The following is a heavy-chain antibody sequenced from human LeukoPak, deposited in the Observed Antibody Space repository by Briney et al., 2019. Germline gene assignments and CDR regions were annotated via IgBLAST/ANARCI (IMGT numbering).Heavy chain of an antibody. CDR3: ARDRGPYCSSTSCYDSRGMDV. V-gene: IGHV4-39*07. J-gene: IGHJ6*02. Sequence: PSETLSLTCTISGGSVSSSSYYWGWIRQPPGKGLEWIESIYYSGSTYYNPSLKSRVTISVDASKNQFSLKLSSVTAADTAVYYCARDRGPYCSSTSCYDSRGMDVRGQGTTVTVSS. D-gene: IGHD2-2*01. CDR2: IYYSGST. CDR1: GGSVSSSSYY.